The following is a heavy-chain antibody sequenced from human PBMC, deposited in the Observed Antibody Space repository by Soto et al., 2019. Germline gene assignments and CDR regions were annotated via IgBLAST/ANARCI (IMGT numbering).Heavy chain of an antibody. Sequence: GGSLRLSCAASGFTFSSYWMSWVRQAPGKGLEWVANIKQDGSEKYYVDSVKGRFTISRDNAKNSLYLQMNSLRAEDTAVYYCARDDIVVVPAAELSTPYYYYYYYMDVWGKGTTVTVSS. J-gene: IGHJ6*03. CDR3: ARDDIVVVPAAELSTPYYYYYYYMDV. V-gene: IGHV3-7*01. CDR2: IKQDGSEK. CDR1: GFTFSSYW. D-gene: IGHD2-2*01.